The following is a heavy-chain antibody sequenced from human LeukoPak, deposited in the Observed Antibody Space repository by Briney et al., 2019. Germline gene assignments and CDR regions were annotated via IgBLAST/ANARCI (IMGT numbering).Heavy chain of an antibody. J-gene: IGHJ2*01. CDR3: ARLGGDTYYFGSGSYPNWYFDL. Sequence: GESLKISCKASGYSFTTYWIGWVRQMPGKGLECMGIIYPDDSDTTYSPSFQGQVTISADKSFSTAYLQWSSLKASDTAIYYCARLGGDTYYFGSGSYPNWYFDLRGRGTLVTVSS. D-gene: IGHD3-10*01. CDR2: IYPDDSDT. CDR1: GYSFTTYW. V-gene: IGHV5-51*01.